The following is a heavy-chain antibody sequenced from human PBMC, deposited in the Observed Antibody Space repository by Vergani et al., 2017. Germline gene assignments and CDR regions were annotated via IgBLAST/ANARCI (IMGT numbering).Heavy chain of an antibody. CDR1: GYTFTSYG. Sequence: QVQLVQSGAEVKKPGASVKVSCKASGYTFTSYGISWVRQAPGQGLEWMGWISAYNGNTNYAQKLQGRVTMTTDTSTSTAYMELSSLRSEDTAVYYCATGRREYCSSTSCSDMDVWGQGTTVTVSS. CDR3: ATGRREYCSSTSCSDMDV. D-gene: IGHD2-2*01. V-gene: IGHV1-18*01. CDR2: ISAYNGNT. J-gene: IGHJ6*02.